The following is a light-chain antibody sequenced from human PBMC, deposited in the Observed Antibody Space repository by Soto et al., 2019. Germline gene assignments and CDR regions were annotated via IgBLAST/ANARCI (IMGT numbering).Light chain of an antibody. V-gene: IGLV2-14*03. J-gene: IGLJ1*01. Sequence: QPVLTQPASVSGSPGQSITISCTGTSSDVGAYDYVSWYQQHPDKAPKLMIYEVYYRPSGVSNRFSGSKSVNTATLTISGLQAEDEADYYCSSYTSSSTRVFGTGTKLTVL. CDR2: EVY. CDR3: SSYTSSSTRV. CDR1: SSDVGAYDY.